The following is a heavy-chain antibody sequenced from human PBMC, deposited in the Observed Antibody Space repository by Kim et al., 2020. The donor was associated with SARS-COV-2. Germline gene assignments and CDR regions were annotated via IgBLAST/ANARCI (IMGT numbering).Heavy chain of an antibody. CDR3: ARERITIFGPAPDAFDI. J-gene: IGHJ3*02. V-gene: IGHV4-59*01. Sequence: LKSRVTISVDTSKNQFSLKLSSVTAADTAVYYCARERITIFGPAPDAFDIWGQGTMVTVSS. D-gene: IGHD3-3*01.